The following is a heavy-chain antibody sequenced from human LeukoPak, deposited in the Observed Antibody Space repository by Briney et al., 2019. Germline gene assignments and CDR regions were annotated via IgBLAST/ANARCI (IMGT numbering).Heavy chain of an antibody. CDR2: VSPNSSGT. V-gene: IGHV1-2*02. CDR3: GRVASRGAAGSWFDP. D-gene: IGHD6-13*01. CDR1: GYTVTGYY. Sequence: ASVTVSCKASGYTVTGYYMSWVRQATGQRLEWMGWVSPNSSGTTYAKKFQGRVTMTRDTSISTAYMELSRLRSDDTAVYYCGRVASRGAAGSWFDPWGQGTLVTVSS. J-gene: IGHJ5*02.